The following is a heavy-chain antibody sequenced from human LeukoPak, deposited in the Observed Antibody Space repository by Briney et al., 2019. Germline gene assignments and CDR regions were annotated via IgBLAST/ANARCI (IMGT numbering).Heavy chain of an antibody. V-gene: IGHV1-69*05. Sequence: SVKVSCKASGGTFSSYAISWVRQAPGKGLEWMGGIIPIFGTANYAQKFQGRVTITTDESTSTAYMELSSLRSEDTAMYYCARTAETIYYYDSSGYEPTFDYWGQGTLVTVSS. J-gene: IGHJ4*02. CDR1: GGTFSSYA. CDR2: IIPIFGTA. D-gene: IGHD3-22*01. CDR3: ARTAETIYYYDSSGYEPTFDY.